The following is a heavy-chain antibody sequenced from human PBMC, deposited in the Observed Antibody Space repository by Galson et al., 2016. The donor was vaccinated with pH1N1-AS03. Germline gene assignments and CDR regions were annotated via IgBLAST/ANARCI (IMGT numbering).Heavy chain of an antibody. CDR1: NGSISTYY. D-gene: IGHD3-22*01. CDR3: ARALRSRYYFDN. CDR2: IYYGGRT. V-gene: IGHV4-59*01. Sequence: SETLSLTCTVSNGSISTYYWSWIRQPPGKGPEWIGYIYYGGRTNYNPSLKSRVTISVDPPKNQFSLKLNFVTTADTAVYFCARALRSRYYFDNWGQGTLIAVS. J-gene: IGHJ5*02.